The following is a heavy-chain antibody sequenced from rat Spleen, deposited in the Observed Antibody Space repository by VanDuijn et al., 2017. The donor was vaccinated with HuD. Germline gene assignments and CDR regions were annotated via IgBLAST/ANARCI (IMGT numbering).Heavy chain of an antibody. CDR3: TRYRSETLMDA. CDR2: INTQTGKP. V-gene: IGHV9-3*01. CDR1: GYTFTAYA. Sequence: IQLIQSGPDLKKPGESLKISCKASGYTFTAYAIQWVKQAPGNGLKWMGWINTQTGKPTYADDFKQRFVFSLETSASTAYLQINNLNIEDTATYFCTRYRSETLMDAWGQGASVTVSS. J-gene: IGHJ4*01.